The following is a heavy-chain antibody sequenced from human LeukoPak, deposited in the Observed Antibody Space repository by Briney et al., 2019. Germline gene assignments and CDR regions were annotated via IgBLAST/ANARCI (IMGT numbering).Heavy chain of an antibody. J-gene: IGHJ6*03. CDR3: ARAGAPPYYYYYYMDV. CDR1: GYTFTGYY. CDR2: INPNSGGT. D-gene: IGHD1-26*01. Sequence: ASVKVSCKASGYTFTGYYMHWVPQAPGQGLEWMGWINPNSGGTDYAQKFQGRVTMTRDTSISTAYMELSRLRSDDTAVYYCARAGAPPYYYYYYMDVWGKGTTVTVSS. V-gene: IGHV1-2*02.